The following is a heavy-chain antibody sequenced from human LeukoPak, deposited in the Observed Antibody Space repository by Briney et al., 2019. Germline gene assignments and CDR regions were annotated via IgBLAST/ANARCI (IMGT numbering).Heavy chain of an antibody. CDR1: GGXFSSYA. CDR2: IIPIFGTA. Sequence: SVKVSCKASGGXFSSYAISWVRQAPGQGLEWMGGIIPIFGTANYAQKFQGRVTITADESTSTAYMELSSLRSEDTAVYYCARVFRYCSSTSCPPSYYYYGMDVWGQGTTVTVSS. CDR3: ARVFRYCSSTSCPPSYYYYGMDV. J-gene: IGHJ6*02. D-gene: IGHD2-2*01. V-gene: IGHV1-69*13.